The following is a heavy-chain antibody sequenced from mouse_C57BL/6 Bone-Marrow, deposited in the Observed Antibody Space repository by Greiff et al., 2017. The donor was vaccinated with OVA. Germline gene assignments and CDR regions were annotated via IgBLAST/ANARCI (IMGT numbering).Heavy chain of an antibody. Sequence: EVQLVESGGGLVKPGGSLKLSCAASGFTFSSYTMSWVRQTPEQRLEWVATISGGGGNTYYPDSVKGRFTISGDNAKNTLYLQMSSLRSEDTAVYYCARQTFSWFAYWGQGTLVTVSA. CDR3: ARQTFSWFAY. V-gene: IGHV5-9*04. CDR1: GFTFSSYT. J-gene: IGHJ3*01. CDR2: ISGGGGNT.